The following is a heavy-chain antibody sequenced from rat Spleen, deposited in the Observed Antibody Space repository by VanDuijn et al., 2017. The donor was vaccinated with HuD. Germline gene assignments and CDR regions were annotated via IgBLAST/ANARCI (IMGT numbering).Heavy chain of an antibody. CDR2: IGTGGGNT. D-gene: IGHD1-11*01. CDR3: ARPANFGGGYYFDY. V-gene: IGHV5S13*01. CDR1: GFIFSIYG. Sequence: EVQLVDHGGGLVQPGRSLKLSCAPSGFIFSIYGMAWVRQAPTKGLEWVASIGTGGGNTYYRDSVKGRFTISRDNAKNTLYLQMDSLRSEDTATYYCARPANFGGGYYFDYWGQGVMVTVSS. J-gene: IGHJ2*01.